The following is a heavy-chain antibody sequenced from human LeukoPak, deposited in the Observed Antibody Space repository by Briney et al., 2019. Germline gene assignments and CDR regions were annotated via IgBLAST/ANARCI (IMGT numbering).Heavy chain of an antibody. D-gene: IGHD3-22*01. Sequence: GGSLRLSCAASGFTFSDYYMSWIRQAPGKGLEWVSYISSSGSTIYYADSVKGRFTISRDNAKNSLYLQMNSLRAEDTAVYYCAKAEYYYDSSGYYFDYWGQGTLVTVSS. V-gene: IGHV3-11*01. CDR3: AKAEYYYDSSGYYFDY. CDR2: ISSSGSTI. J-gene: IGHJ4*02. CDR1: GFTFSDYY.